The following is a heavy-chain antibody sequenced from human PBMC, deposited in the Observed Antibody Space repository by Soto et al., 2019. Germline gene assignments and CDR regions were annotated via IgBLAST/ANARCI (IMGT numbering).Heavy chain of an antibody. CDR3: AREGIYDFWSGSPSSNYYYYMDV. Sequence: GGSLRLSCAASGFTVSSNYMSWVRQAPGKGLEWVSVIYSGGSTYYADSVKGRFTISRDNSKNTLYLQMNSLRAEETAVYYCAREGIYDFWSGSPSSNYYYYMDVWGKGTTVTVSS. CDR1: GFTVSSNY. CDR2: IYSGGST. J-gene: IGHJ6*03. V-gene: IGHV3-66*01. D-gene: IGHD3-3*01.